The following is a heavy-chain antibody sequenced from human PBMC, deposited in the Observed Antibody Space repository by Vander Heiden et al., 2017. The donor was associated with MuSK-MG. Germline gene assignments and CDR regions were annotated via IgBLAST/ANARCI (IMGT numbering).Heavy chain of an antibody. CDR1: GFTLSSYW. V-gene: IGHV3-7*01. D-gene: IGHD6-19*01. Sequence: EVQLVESGGGLVQPGGSLRLSCAASGFTLSSYWMSWVRQAPGKGLEWVANIKQDGSEKYYVDSVKGRFTISRDNAKNSLYLQMNSLRAEDTAVYYCARGKRWLVLFDYWGQGTLVTVSS. J-gene: IGHJ4*02. CDR2: IKQDGSEK. CDR3: ARGKRWLVLFDY.